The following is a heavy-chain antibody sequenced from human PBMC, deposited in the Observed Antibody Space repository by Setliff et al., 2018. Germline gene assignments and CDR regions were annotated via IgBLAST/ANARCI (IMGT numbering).Heavy chain of an antibody. V-gene: IGHV3-74*01. CDR1: GFTFSDYW. CDR3: VVLTLTNMDPVDTATYYCAHRGGYGADSLYYFDV. D-gene: IGHD3-10*01. Sequence: GGSLRLSCAASGFTFSDYWMYWVRQAPGKGLVWVSRISRDGSSTAYADSVKGRLTISRDNARNTLYLQMNRLTITQDTSKNQVVLTLTNMDPVDTATYYCAHRGGYGADSLYYFDVWGQGTLVTVSS. CDR2: ISRDGSST. J-gene: IGHJ4*02.